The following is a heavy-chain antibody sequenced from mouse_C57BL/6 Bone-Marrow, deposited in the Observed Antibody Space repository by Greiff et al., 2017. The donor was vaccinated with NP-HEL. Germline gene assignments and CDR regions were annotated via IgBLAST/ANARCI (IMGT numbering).Heavy chain of an antibody. CDR2: ISGGGGNT. CDR3: ARGDYYGSSYPSY. J-gene: IGHJ2*01. D-gene: IGHD1-1*01. Sequence: DVHLVESGGGLVKPGGSLKLSCAASGFTFSSYTMSWVRQTPEKRLEWVATISGGGGNTYYPDSVKGRFTISRDNAKNTLYLQMSSLRSEDTALYYCARGDYYGSSYPSYWGQGTTLTVSS. V-gene: IGHV5-9*01. CDR1: GFTFSSYT.